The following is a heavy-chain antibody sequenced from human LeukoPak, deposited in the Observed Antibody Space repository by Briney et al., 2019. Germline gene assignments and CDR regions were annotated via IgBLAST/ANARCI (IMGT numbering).Heavy chain of an antibody. D-gene: IGHD3-9*01. V-gene: IGHV3-9*01. CDR3: AKAVLDYDILTGYLTPTWFDP. Sequence: PGGSLRLPCAASGFTFDDYAMHWVRQAPGKGLEWVSGISWNSGSIGYADSVKGRFTISRDNAKNSLYLQMNSLRAEDTALYYCAKAVLDYDILTGYLTPTWFDPWGQGTLVTVSS. CDR2: ISWNSGSI. CDR1: GFTFDDYA. J-gene: IGHJ5*02.